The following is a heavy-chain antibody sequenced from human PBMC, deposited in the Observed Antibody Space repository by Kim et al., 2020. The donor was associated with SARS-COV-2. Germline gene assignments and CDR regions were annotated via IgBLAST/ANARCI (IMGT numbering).Heavy chain of an antibody. V-gene: IGHV3-48*03. CDR1: GFTFSSYE. CDR3: ARVQGGGWLPYYFDY. J-gene: IGHJ4*02. CDR2: ISSSGSTI. Sequence: GGSLRLFCAASGFTFSSYEMNWVRQAPGKGLEWVSYISSSGSTIYYADSVKGRFTISRDNAKNSLYLQMNSLRAEDTAVYYCARVQGGGWLPYYFDYWGQGTLVTVSS. D-gene: IGHD3-16*01.